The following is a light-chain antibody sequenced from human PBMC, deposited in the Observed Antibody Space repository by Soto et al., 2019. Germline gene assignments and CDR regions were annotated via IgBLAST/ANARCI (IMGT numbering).Light chain of an antibody. V-gene: IGKV3-15*01. CDR2: GVS. J-gene: IGKJ4*01. Sequence: EIVMTQSPAALSVSPGEGATLSCRASQSVSSGLAWYQQKPGQAPRLLIYGVSTRATGIPARFTGSGSATEFTLTIGSLQSEDFAVYYCQQYNSWPPTFGGGTKVEIK. CDR1: QSVSSG. CDR3: QQYNSWPPT.